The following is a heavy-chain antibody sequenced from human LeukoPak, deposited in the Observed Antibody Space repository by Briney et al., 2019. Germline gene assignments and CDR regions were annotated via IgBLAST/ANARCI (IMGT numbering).Heavy chain of an antibody. CDR1: GGSISSYY. D-gene: IGHD6-19*01. V-gene: IGHV4-4*07. J-gene: IGHJ3*02. CDR3: ARDLPHGIAVGDDAFDI. CDR2: IYISGST. Sequence: SETLSLTCTVSGGSISSYYWSWIRQPAGKGLEWIGRIYISGSTNYNPSLKSRVTMSVDTSKNQFSLKLSSVTAADTAVYYCARDLPHGIAVGDDAFDIWGQGTMVTVSS.